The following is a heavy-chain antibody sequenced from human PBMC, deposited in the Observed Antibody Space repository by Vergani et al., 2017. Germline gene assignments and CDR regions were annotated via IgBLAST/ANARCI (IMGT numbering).Heavy chain of an antibody. CDR2: IYYSGST. J-gene: IGHJ5*02. CDR1: GGSVSSGSYY. Sequence: QVQLQESGPGLVKPSETLSPTCTVSGGSVSSGSYYWSWIRQPPGKGLEWIGYIYYSGSTNYNPSLKSRVTISVDTSKNQFSLKLSSVTAADTAVYYCTAVRYSSGWPPHSSGQGTLVTVSS. CDR3: TAVRYSSGWPPHS. D-gene: IGHD6-19*01. V-gene: IGHV4-61*01.